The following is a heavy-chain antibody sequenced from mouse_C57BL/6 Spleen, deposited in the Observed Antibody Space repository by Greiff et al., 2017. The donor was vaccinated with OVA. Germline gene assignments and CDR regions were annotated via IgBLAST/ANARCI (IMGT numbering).Heavy chain of an antibody. CDR2: ISDGGSYT. J-gene: IGHJ2*01. CDR1: GFTFSSYA. CDR3: ARDNRDYSNYFDY. D-gene: IGHD2-5*01. Sequence: EVHLVESGGGLVKPGGSLKLSCAASGFTFSSYAMSWVRQTPEKRLEWVATISDGGSYTYYPDNVKGRFTISRDNAKNNLYLQMSHLKSEDTAMYYCARDNRDYSNYFDYWGQGTTLTVSS. V-gene: IGHV5-4*01.